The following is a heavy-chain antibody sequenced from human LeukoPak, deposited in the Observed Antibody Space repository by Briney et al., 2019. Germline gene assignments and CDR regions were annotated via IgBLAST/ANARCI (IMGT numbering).Heavy chain of an antibody. CDR1: GFTFSSYE. CDR2: ISSTGSTI. V-gene: IGHV3-48*03. J-gene: IGHJ4*02. Sequence: GGSLRLSCAASGFTFSSYEMNWVRQAPGKGLGWVSYISSTGSTIYYADSVKGRFTISRDNAKNSLYLQLNSLRAEDTAVYYCARVHRSSAWKFDSWGQGTLVTVSS. CDR3: ARVHRSSAWKFDS. D-gene: IGHD6-19*01.